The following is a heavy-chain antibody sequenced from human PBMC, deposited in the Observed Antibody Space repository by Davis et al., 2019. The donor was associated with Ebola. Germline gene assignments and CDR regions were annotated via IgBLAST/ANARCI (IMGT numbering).Heavy chain of an antibody. J-gene: IGHJ4*02. CDR2: INTNTGNP. CDR3: ARDDHDSDEY. CDR1: GYTFTNYA. Sequence: ASVKVSCKASGYTFTNYAINWVRQAPGQGLEWMGWINTNTGNPTYAQGFTGRVVFSLDTSVSTAYLQISSLKAEDTAVYYCARDDHDSDEYWGQGTLVTVSS. D-gene: IGHD1-1*01. V-gene: IGHV7-4-1*02.